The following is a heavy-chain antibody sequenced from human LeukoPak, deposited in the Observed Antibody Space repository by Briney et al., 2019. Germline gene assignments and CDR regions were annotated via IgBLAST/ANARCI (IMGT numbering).Heavy chain of an antibody. Sequence: GGSLRLSCAASGFTVTSNYMTWVRQAPGKGLEWVSIIYSGGYTDYADSVKGRFTISRDNAKNSLYLQMNSLRAEDTAVYYCARVRYFDLWGRGTLVTVSS. J-gene: IGHJ2*01. CDR2: IYSGGYT. V-gene: IGHV3-66*01. CDR1: GFTVTSNY. CDR3: ARVRYFDL.